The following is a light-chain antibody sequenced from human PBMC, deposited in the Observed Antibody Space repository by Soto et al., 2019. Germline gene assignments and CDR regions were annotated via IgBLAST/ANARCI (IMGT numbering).Light chain of an antibody. CDR2: GAS. CDR1: QSVSSSY. Sequence: EIVLTQSPGTLSLSPGERATLSCRASQSVSSSYLAWYQQKPGQATRLLIYGASSRATGIPDRFSGSGCGTDFTLTISRLEPEDFAVYYCQQYGSSPFTFGPGTKVDIK. J-gene: IGKJ3*01. CDR3: QQYGSSPFT. V-gene: IGKV3-20*01.